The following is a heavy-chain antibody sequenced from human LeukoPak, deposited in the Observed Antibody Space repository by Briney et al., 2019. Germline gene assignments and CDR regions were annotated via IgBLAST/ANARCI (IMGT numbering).Heavy chain of an antibody. J-gene: IGHJ3*02. Sequence: GGSLRLFCAACGFTFSIYGKLWVREAPGKALEGVAVKWNDGSNKYYVDSVKGRFTISRDNSKNTLYLQMNSLRAEDTAVYYCARGAYGSGTYHDFDIWGQGTMVTVSS. CDR2: KWNDGSNK. CDR1: GFTFSIYG. V-gene: IGHV3-33*01. D-gene: IGHD3-10*01. CDR3: ARGAYGSGTYHDFDI.